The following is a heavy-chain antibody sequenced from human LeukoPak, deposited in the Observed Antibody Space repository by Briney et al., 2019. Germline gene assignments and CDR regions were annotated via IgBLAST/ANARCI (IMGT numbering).Heavy chain of an antibody. J-gene: IGHJ6*02. CDR2: IYNTGTT. V-gene: IGHV4-59*08. CDR3: ARSTSSGSYGYYYYAMDV. Sequence: SETLSLTCTVSGGSNGNYYWSWIRQPPGKGLEWIGYIYNTGTTNYNPSLKSRVTMSVDTSKNQFSLKLSSVTAADTAVYYCARSTSSGSYGYYYYAMDVWGQGTTVTVSS. CDR1: GGSNGNYY. D-gene: IGHD1-26*01.